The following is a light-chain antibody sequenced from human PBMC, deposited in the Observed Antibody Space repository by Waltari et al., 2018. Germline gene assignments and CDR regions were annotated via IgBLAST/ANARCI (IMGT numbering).Light chain of an antibody. CDR2: GAS. Sequence: DIQMTQSPSSLSASVGDRVTIPCRASQNISNYLILYHQKPGKAPKFLMFGASSLQSGVPSRFSGSGSGTDFTLTISSLQPEDFATYYCQQSYSTPRTFGQGTKVEI. V-gene: IGKV1-39*01. J-gene: IGKJ1*01. CDR1: QNISNY. CDR3: QQSYSTPRT.